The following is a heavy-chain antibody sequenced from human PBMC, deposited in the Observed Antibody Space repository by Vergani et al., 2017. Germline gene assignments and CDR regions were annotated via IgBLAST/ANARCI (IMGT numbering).Heavy chain of an antibody. CDR1: GFTFSSYA. D-gene: IGHD3-22*01. CDR3: AKVCAYYYDSQNWFDP. CDR2: ISGSGGST. Sequence: EVQLLESGGGLVQPGGSLRLSCAASGFTFSSYAMSWVRQAPGKGLEWVSAISGSGGSTYYADSVKGRFTISRDNSKNTLYLQMNSLRAEDTAVYYCAKVCAYYYDSQNWFDPWGQGTLVTVSS. V-gene: IGHV3-23*01. J-gene: IGHJ5*02.